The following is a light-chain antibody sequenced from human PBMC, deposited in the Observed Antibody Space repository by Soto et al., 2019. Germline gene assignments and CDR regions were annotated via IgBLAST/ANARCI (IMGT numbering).Light chain of an antibody. V-gene: IGLV2-14*01. Sequence: QSALTQPASVSGSPGQSITISCTGTSSDVGGYNFVSWYQYHPGKAPKLIIYEVNNRPSGVSNRFSGSKSGNTASLTISGLQAEDEADYYCSSYTSTSTLVFGGGTKLTVL. J-gene: IGLJ2*01. CDR2: EVN. CDR1: SSDVGGYNF. CDR3: SSYTSTSTLV.